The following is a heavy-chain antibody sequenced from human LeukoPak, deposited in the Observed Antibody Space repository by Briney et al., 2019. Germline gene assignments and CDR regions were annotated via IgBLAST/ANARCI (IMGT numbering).Heavy chain of an antibody. Sequence: GGSLRLSCAASGFTFSSYVMSWVRQAPGKGLEWVSYINHNAETVYYADSVKGRFTISRDNAKNVLYLQMNRLGDGDTAVYYCARDSDWAFDNWGQGTLVTVSS. CDR2: INHNAETV. D-gene: IGHD2-21*02. CDR1: GFTFSSYV. J-gene: IGHJ4*02. V-gene: IGHV3-48*02. CDR3: ARDSDWAFDN.